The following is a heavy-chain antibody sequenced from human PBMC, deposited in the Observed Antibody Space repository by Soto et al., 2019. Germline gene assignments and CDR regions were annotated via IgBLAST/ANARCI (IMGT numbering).Heavy chain of an antibody. CDR1: GGSFSGQR. CDR2: IIRMFRTT. V-gene: IGHV1-69*01. Sequence: QVQLVQAGAEVKKPGSSVKVSCKASGGSFSGQRVSWVRQAPGQRLEWMGEIIRMFRTTNYARTFQGRLTITADGPTKTASMALTRMRSEDTATYYCANEPNWGQGTLFTVSS. CDR3: ANEPN. J-gene: IGHJ4*02.